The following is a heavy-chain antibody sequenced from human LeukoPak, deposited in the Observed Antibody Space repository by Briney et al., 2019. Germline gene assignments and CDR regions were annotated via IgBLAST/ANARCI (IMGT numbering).Heavy chain of an antibody. CDR3: ARDGDGYNLD. D-gene: IGHD5-24*01. CDR2: INSNNGDT. J-gene: IGHJ4*02. Sequence: ASVKVSCKASGYIFTGYYLHWVRQTPGQGLEWVGGINSNNGDTHYAQNFQGRVTMTRDTSISTAYMELSRLGSDDTAVYYCARDGDGYNLDWGQGTLVTVSS. CDR1: GYIFTGYY. V-gene: IGHV1-2*02.